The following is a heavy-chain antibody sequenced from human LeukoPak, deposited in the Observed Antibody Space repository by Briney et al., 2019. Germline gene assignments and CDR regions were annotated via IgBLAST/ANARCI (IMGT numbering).Heavy chain of an antibody. Sequence: QPGGSLRLSCAASGFTFSSYAMSWVRQAPGKGLEWVSAISGSGGSTCYADSVKGRFTISRDNSKNTLYLQMNSLGAEDTAVYYCAKDHGLYYGSGSYYRYWYFDLWGRGTLVTVSS. CDR3: AKDHGLYYGSGSYYRYWYFDL. J-gene: IGHJ2*01. D-gene: IGHD3-10*01. CDR2: ISGSGGST. CDR1: GFTFSSYA. V-gene: IGHV3-23*01.